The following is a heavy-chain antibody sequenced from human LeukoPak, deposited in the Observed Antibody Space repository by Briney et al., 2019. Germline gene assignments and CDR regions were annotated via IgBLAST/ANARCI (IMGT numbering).Heavy chain of an antibody. CDR3: ARPFVEQQLLNY. D-gene: IGHD6-13*01. J-gene: IGHJ4*02. CDR2: INSDGSST. Sequence: PGGSLRLSCAASGFTFSSYWMHWVRQAPGKGLVWVSRINSDGSSTSYADSVKGRFTISRDNAKNTLYLQMNSLRAEDTAVYYCARPFVEQQLLNYWGQGTLVTVSS. CDR1: GFTFSSYW. V-gene: IGHV3-74*01.